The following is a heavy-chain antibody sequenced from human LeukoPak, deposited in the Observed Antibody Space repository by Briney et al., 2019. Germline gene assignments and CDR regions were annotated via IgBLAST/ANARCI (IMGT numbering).Heavy chain of an antibody. Sequence: GGSLSLSCAASGFTFRSYSMNWVRQAPGKGLEWVSYISSSSSTIYYADSVKGRFTISRDNAKNSLYLQMNSLRAEDTAVYYCARGVDYWGQGTLVTVSS. J-gene: IGHJ4*02. CDR3: ARGVDY. CDR2: ISSSSSTI. V-gene: IGHV3-48*01. CDR1: GFTFRSYS.